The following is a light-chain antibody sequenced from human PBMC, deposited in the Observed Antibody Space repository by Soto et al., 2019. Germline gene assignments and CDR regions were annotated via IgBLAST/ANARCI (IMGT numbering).Light chain of an antibody. J-gene: IGKJ4*01. V-gene: IGKV3-15*01. Sequence: EIVMTQSPATLSVSPGETATLSCRASQSVSFHLAWYQQKPGQGPRLLIYGAFTRATGIPARFSGSGSGTDFSLTISGLQAEDFALYSCQQYKNWPPLTSGGGTKVEIK. CDR3: QQYKNWPPLT. CDR2: GAF. CDR1: QSVSFH.